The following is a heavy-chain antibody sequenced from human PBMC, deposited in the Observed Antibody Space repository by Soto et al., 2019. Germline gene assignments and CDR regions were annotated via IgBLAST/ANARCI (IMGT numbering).Heavy chain of an antibody. J-gene: IGHJ5*02. CDR1: GDTFSSYA. CDR3: ARDYNWFDP. CDR2: ITPVFGTP. V-gene: IGHV1-69*06. Sequence: SVEVSCKASGDTFSSYAISWVRQAPGQGLEWMGGITPVFGTPNYAQKFQGRVTITGDNSTSTAYMELSSLRSEDTAMYYCARDYNWFDPWGQGTLVTVSS.